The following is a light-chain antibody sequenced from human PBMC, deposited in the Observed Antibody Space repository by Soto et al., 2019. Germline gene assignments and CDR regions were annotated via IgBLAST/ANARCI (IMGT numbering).Light chain of an antibody. Sequence: LPHKPGTLSFSPGERATLSCRASQSVSSSYLAWYQQKPGQAPRLLIYGASSRATGIPDRFSGSGSGTDFTLTISRLEPEDFAVYYCQQYGSSPPRITSAQRRLPEVK. CDR1: QSVSSSY. CDR3: QQYGSSPPRIT. J-gene: IGKJ5*01. V-gene: IGKV3-20*01. CDR2: GAS.